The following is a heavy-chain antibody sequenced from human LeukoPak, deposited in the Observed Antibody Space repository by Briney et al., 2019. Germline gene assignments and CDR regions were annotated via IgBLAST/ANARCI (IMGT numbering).Heavy chain of an antibody. CDR1: GGTFSRYA. CDR2: IIPMFGTA. V-gene: IGHV1-69*01. Sequence: SVKVSCKASGGTFSRYAISWVRQAPGQGLEWMGGIIPMFGTANYAQKFQGRVTITADESTSTAYMELSSLRSEDTAVYYCARGRVVREPRDYYGMDVWGKGTTVTVSS. D-gene: IGHD3-10*01. J-gene: IGHJ6*04. CDR3: ARGRVVREPRDYYGMDV.